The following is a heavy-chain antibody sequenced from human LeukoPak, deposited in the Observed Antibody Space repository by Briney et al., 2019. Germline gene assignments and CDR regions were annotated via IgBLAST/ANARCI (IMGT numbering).Heavy chain of an antibody. J-gene: IGHJ4*02. CDR3: ARVSGSSSWYGDY. Sequence: GASLQISSKGSGCSFTSYWIGWGRRMPGRGLEWMGIIYPGDSDTRYSPSFQGQVTISADKSISTAYLQWSSLKASDTAMYYCARVSGSSSWYGDYWGQGTLVTVSS. CDR2: IYPGDSDT. CDR1: GCSFTSYW. D-gene: IGHD6-13*01. V-gene: IGHV5-51*01.